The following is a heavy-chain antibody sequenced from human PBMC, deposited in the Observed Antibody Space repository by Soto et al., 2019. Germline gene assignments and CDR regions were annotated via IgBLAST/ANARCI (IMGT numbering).Heavy chain of an antibody. CDR1: GGSISRNY. V-gene: IGHV4-59*01. J-gene: IGHJ4*02. D-gene: IGHD5-18*01. CDR2: IYDSGTT. Sequence: SETLSLTCTVSGGSISRNYWSWIRQPPGKGLEWLGYIYDSGTTNYNPSVKSRVTISLDTSKSQFSLRMSSVTAADTAVYYCAREGEYSYGYLDYWGQGAQVTVSS. CDR3: AREGEYSYGYLDY.